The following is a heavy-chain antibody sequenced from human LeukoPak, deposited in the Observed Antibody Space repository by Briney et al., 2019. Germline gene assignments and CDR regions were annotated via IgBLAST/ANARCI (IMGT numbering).Heavy chain of an antibody. CDR3: AKDPALLLFGELRAVLDDY. CDR2: ISGSGGST. CDR1: VFTFSSYA. D-gene: IGHD3-10*01. J-gene: IGHJ4*02. V-gene: IGHV3-23*01. Sequence: GGSLRLSCAASVFTFSSYAMSWVRQAPGGAREGVSAISGSGGSTYYADSVKGRFTISRDNSKNTLYLQMNSLRAEDTAVYYCAKDPALLLFGELRAVLDDYWGQGTLVTVSS.